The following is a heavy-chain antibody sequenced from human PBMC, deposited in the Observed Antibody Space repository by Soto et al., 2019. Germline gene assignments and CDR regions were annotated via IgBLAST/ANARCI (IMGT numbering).Heavy chain of an antibody. J-gene: IGHJ4*02. CDR2: VRSKTQNYAK. CDR1: GFSLSDSA. V-gene: IGHV3-73*02. D-gene: IGHD4-4*01. Sequence: EVQLVESGGDLVQPGGSLKLSCVVSGFSLSDSAIHWVRQASGKGLEWVGGVRSKTQNYAKEFAGSVRGRLTISRDESKKTIYLHMSGLKTEDTAVYYCTRHTVDYWGQGTPFTVSS. CDR3: TRHTVDY.